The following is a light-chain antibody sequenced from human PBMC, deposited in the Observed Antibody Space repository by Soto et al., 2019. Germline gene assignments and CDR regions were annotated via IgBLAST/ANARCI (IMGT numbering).Light chain of an antibody. CDR3: SSYTSNSTYV. Sequence: QSALTQPASVSGSPGQSITISCTGTSSDVGGHNYVSWYQQHPGRAPKLMIYEVSNRPSGVSNRFSGSKSGNTASLTISGLQPEDEADDYCSSYTSNSTYVFGSGTKVTVL. CDR2: EVS. J-gene: IGLJ1*01. V-gene: IGLV2-14*01. CDR1: SSDVGGHNY.